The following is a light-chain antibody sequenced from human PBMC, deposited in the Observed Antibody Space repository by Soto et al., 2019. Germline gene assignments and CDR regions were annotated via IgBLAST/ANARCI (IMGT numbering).Light chain of an antibody. CDR2: GAS. CDR3: QQYSSSPPEFT. J-gene: IGKJ3*01. Sequence: EIVLTQSPGTLSLSPGERATLSCRASQSISSNYLAWYQQRPGQAPRLLIFGASYRATGIPDRFSGSGSGTHFNLTISRLEPEDFAVYYCQQYSSSPPEFTFGPGTRVDSK. CDR1: QSISSNY. V-gene: IGKV3-20*01.